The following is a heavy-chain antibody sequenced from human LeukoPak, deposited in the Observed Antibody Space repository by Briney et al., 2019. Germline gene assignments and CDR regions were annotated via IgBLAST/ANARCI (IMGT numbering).Heavy chain of an antibody. CDR1: GGSISSGSYY. Sequence: SETLSLTCTVSGGSISSGSYYWSWIRQPAGKGLEWIGRIYTSGSTNYNPSLKSRVTMSVDTSKNQFSLKLSSVTAADTAVYYCARDGATVVTPDYNWFDPRGQGTLVTVSS. D-gene: IGHD4-23*01. CDR3: ARDGATVVTPDYNWFDP. CDR2: IYTSGST. V-gene: IGHV4-61*02. J-gene: IGHJ5*02.